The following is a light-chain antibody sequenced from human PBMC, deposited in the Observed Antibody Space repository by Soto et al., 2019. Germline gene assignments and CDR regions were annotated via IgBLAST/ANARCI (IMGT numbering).Light chain of an antibody. J-gene: IGLJ3*02. V-gene: IGLV2-14*01. Sequence: QSALTQPASVSGSPGQSITISCTGTSIDVGAFNYVSWYQQHPGKTPKLIIYEVTNRPSGVSNRFSGSKSGNTASLTISGLQAEDEADYYCNSYASTSARLFGGGTKLTVL. CDR3: NSYASTSARL. CDR1: SIDVGAFNY. CDR2: EVT.